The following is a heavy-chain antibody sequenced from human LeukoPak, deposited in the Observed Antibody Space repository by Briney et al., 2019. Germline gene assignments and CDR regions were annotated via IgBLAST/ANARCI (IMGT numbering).Heavy chain of an antibody. Sequence: QPGRSLRLSCAASGFTFSSYGMHWARQAPGKGLEWVAVISYDGSNKYYADSVKGRFTISRDNSKNTLYLQMNSLRAEDTAVYYCAKDLRSGWSYFDYWGQGTLVTVSS. J-gene: IGHJ4*02. CDR2: ISYDGSNK. V-gene: IGHV3-30*18. CDR1: GFTFSSYG. CDR3: AKDLRSGWSYFDY. D-gene: IGHD6-19*01.